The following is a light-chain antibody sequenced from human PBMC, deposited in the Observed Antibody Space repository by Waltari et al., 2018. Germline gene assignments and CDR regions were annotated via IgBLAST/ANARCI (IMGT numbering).Light chain of an antibody. CDR1: NLGYKY. J-gene: IGLJ2*01. CDR2: QDS. CDR3: QAWDSSTYVV. V-gene: IGLV3-1*01. Sequence: SYEVTQPPSVSVSPGQTASITCSRENLGYKYACWYQQKPGQSPVLVIYQDSERPSGIPERFSGSNSGKTATLTISGTQAIDEAVYYCQAWDSSTYVVFGGGTKLTVL.